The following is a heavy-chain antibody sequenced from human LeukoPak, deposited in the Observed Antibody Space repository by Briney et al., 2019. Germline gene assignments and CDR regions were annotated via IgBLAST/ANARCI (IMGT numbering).Heavy chain of an antibody. J-gene: IGHJ3*02. D-gene: IGHD1-26*01. CDR2: IYYSGST. CDR3: ARGAYSGSYPGVNAFDI. CDR1: GGSISSSSYY. Sequence: SETLSLTCTVSGGSISSSSYYWGWIRQPPGKGLEWIGSIYYSGSTYYNPSLKSRVTISVDTSKNQFSLKLSSVTAADTAVYYCARGAYSGSYPGVNAFDIWGQGTMVTVSS. V-gene: IGHV4-39*07.